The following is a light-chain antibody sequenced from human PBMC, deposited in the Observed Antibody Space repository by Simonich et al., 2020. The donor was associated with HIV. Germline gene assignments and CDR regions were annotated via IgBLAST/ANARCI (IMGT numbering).Light chain of an antibody. Sequence: DIVMTQTPLSLSVTPGQPASISCKSSQSLLHSNGYNSLDWYLQKPGQSPQLLIYLGSNRASGVPDRFSGSGSGTDFTLKISRVEAEDVGVYYCMQALQTPRYTFGQGTKLEIK. CDR2: LGS. V-gene: IGKV2-28*01. CDR1: QSLLHSNGYNS. CDR3: MQALQTPRYT. J-gene: IGKJ2*01.